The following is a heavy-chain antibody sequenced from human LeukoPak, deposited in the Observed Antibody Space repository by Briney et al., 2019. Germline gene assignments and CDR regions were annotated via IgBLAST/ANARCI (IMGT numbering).Heavy chain of an antibody. CDR1: GFTFCNSW. J-gene: IGHJ3*01. Sequence: GGSLRLSCAASGFTFCNSWVHWVREAPGKGLVWVSLINADGSTATYADSVKGRFTISRDNARNTLSLQMNSLTIEDTAVYYCVVVVEPPDSDGFDVWGQGTMITVSS. V-gene: IGHV3-74*01. CDR2: INADGSTA. CDR3: VVVVEPPDSDGFDV. D-gene: IGHD1-14*01.